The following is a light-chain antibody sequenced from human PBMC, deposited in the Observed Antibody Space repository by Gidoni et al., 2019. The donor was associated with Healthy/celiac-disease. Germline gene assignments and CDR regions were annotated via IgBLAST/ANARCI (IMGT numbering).Light chain of an antibody. V-gene: IGLV3-1*01. Sequence: SYELTQPPSVSVSPGPTASITCSGDTLGDKYACWCQQKPGQSPVLVIYQDSKRPSGIPERFSGSNSGNTATLTISGTQAMDEADYYCQAWDSSTVVFGGGTKLTVL. CDR2: QDS. CDR1: TLGDKY. J-gene: IGLJ2*01. CDR3: QAWDSSTVV.